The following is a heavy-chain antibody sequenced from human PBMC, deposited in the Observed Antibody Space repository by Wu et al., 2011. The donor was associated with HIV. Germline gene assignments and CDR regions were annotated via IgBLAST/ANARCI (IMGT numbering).Heavy chain of an antibody. CDR2: INPNTGVP. CDR3: ARDFGGDEEY. J-gene: IGHJ4*02. V-gene: IGHV1-2*02. Sequence: QIVQSGADVKKPGASVKVSCKTSGIKFTGYFFHWVRQAPGQGLEWMGWINPNTGVPHYAQKFQGRVTMTRDTSITTAYMELRSLRSGDTAVYYCARDFGGDEEYWGQGTLVTVSS. D-gene: IGHD2-21*01. CDR1: GIKFTGYF.